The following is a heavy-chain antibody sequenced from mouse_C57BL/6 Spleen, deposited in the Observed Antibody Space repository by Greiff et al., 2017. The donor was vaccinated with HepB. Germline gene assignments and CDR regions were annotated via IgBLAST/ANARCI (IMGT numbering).Heavy chain of an antibody. J-gene: IGHJ1*03. CDR2: IYPRSGNT. V-gene: IGHV1-81*01. Sequence: QVQLKQSGAELARPGASVKLSCKASGYTFTSYGISWVKQRTGQGLEWIGEIYPRSGNTYYNEKFKGKATLTADKSSSTAYMELRSLTSEDSAVYFCARRGLLGWYFDVWGTGTTVTVSS. CDR1: GYTFTSYG. CDR3: ARRGLLGWYFDV. D-gene: IGHD2-3*01.